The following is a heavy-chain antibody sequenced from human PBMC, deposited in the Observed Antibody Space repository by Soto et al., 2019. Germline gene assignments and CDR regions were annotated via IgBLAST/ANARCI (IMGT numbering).Heavy chain of an antibody. J-gene: IGHJ4*02. CDR1: GGSISSGGYY. CDR2: IYYSGTT. D-gene: IGHD3-10*01. Sequence: PSETLSLTCTVSGGSISSGGYYWSWIRQHPGKGLEWIGYIYYSGTTYYNPSLQSRVTISVNTSKNHFSLKLSSVTAEDTAVYYCTTFKSGGFSYWGQGTLVTVSS. CDR3: TTFKSGGFSY. V-gene: IGHV4-31*03.